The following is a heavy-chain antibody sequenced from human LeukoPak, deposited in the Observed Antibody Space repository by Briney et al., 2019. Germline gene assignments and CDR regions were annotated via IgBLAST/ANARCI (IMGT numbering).Heavy chain of an antibody. J-gene: IGHJ5*02. CDR1: GFTFSSYS. CDR2: ISSSSSYI. D-gene: IGHD1-26*01. Sequence: GGSLRLSCAASGFTFSSYSMNWVRQAPGKGLEWVSSISSSSSYIYYADSVKGRFTISRDNAKNSLYLQMNSLRAEDTAVYYCARVIEGATVGWFDPWGQGTLVTVSS. CDR3: ARVIEGATVGWFDP. V-gene: IGHV3-21*01.